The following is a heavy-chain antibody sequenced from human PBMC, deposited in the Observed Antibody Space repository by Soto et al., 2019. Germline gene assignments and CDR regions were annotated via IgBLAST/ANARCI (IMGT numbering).Heavy chain of an antibody. Sequence: SGGSLRLSCAASGFTFSGSAMHWVRQASGKGLEWVGRIRSKANSYATAYAASVKGRFTISRDDSKNTAYLQMNSLKTEDTAVYYCTTLLATTWAYWGQGTLVTVSS. J-gene: IGHJ4*02. V-gene: IGHV3-73*01. D-gene: IGHD5-12*01. CDR3: TTLLATTWAY. CDR2: IRSKANSYAT. CDR1: GFTFSGSA.